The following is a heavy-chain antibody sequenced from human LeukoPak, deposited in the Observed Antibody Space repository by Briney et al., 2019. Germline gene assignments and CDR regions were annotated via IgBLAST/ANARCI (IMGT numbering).Heavy chain of an antibody. Sequence: PSETLSLTCAVCGVSFSGHYWTWIRQPPGKGLEWIGEIDHTGRSTYNPSLTSRVTISKDSPKNQFSLSLGSVIAADTAVYFCARGENSGSYFSYFDSWAQGTPVTVSS. CDR2: IDHTGRS. CDR3: ARGENSGSYFSYFDS. J-gene: IGHJ5*01. D-gene: IGHD3-10*01. CDR1: GVSFSGHY. V-gene: IGHV4-34*01.